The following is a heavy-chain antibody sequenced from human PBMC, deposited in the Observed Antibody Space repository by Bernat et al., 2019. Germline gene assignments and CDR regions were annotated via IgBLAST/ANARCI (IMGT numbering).Heavy chain of an antibody. CDR3: ARPHYDYIWGSYRD. D-gene: IGHD3-16*02. V-gene: IGHV1-2*02. J-gene: IGHJ4*02. CDR2: INPDSGGT. CDR1: GYTFTAYY. Sequence: QVQLVQSGAEVKKPGASVKVSCKASGYTFTAYYIHWVRQAPGHGLEWMGWINPDSGGTNSAQRFQGRLTMTRDTSISTAYLELSSLRSDDTAVYYCARPHYDYIWGSYRDWDQGTLVTVSS.